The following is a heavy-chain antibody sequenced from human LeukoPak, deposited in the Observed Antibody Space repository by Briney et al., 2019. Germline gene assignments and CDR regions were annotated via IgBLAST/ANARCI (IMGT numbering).Heavy chain of an antibody. D-gene: IGHD4-17*01. CDR3: ARAGRDDYGDYGPHYYYGMDV. Sequence: GESLKISCKGSGYSFTSYWIGWVRQMPGKGLEWMGIIYPGDSDTRYSPSFQGQVTISADKSISTAYLQWSSLKAPDTAMYYCARAGRDDYGDYGPHYYYGMDVWGQGTTVTVSS. V-gene: IGHV5-51*01. CDR2: IYPGDSDT. CDR1: GYSFTSYW. J-gene: IGHJ6*02.